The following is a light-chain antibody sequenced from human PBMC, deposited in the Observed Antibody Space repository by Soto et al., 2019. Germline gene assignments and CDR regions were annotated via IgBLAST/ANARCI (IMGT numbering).Light chain of an antibody. CDR1: QSISSW. CDR3: QHYDGYSALT. Sequence: DIQMTQSPSTLSASLGDRVIITCRASQSISSWLAWYQQKPGKAPKLLIYGASSLDSGVPSRFSGSGSGPEFTLTISSLQPDDFAAYYCQHYDGYSALTFGGGTKVEIK. CDR2: GAS. V-gene: IGKV1-5*03. J-gene: IGKJ4*01.